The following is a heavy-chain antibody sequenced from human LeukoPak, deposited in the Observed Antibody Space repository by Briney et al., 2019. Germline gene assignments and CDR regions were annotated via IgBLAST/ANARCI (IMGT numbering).Heavy chain of an antibody. CDR1: GFTFSSYW. CDR3: ASQYYYDSSGYYREHDY. D-gene: IGHD3-22*01. V-gene: IGHV3-74*01. Sequence: GGSLRLSSAATGFTFSSYWMHWVRKAPGKGLVWVSRINSDGSSTSYADSVKGRFTISRDNAKNTLYLQMNSLRAEDTAVYYCASQYYYDSSGYYREHDYWGQGTLVTVSS. CDR2: INSDGSST. J-gene: IGHJ4*02.